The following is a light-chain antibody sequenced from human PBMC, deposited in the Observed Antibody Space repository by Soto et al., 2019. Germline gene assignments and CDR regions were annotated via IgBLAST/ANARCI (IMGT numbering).Light chain of an antibody. J-gene: IGKJ5*01. CDR2: KVS. Sequence: DVVMTQSPLSLPVTLGQPASISCRSNQSLVHSDGIAYFSWFQQRPGRSPRRLIYKVSNRDSGVPARFSGSGSGTDFTLKISRVEAEDVGVYYCMQGVQMPPITFGQGTRLEIK. CDR1: QSLVHSDGIAY. CDR3: MQGVQMPPIT. V-gene: IGKV2-30*02.